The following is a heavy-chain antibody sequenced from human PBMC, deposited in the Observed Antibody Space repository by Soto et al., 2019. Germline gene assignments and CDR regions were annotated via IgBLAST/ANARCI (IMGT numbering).Heavy chain of an antibody. CDR3: AILSRVTSYYYYGMDV. J-gene: IGHJ6*02. CDR1: GFALTELS. Sequence: GASVKATSKVSGFALTELSMHWVRQAPGKGLEWVGGFDPEDGETIYAQKFQGRVTMTEDTSTDTAYMELSSLRSEDTAVYYCAILSRVTSYYYYGMDVWGQGTTVTV. CDR2: FDPEDGET. V-gene: IGHV1-24*01. D-gene: IGHD4-17*01.